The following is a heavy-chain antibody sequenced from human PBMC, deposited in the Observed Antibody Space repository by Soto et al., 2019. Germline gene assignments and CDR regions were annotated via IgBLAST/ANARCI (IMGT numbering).Heavy chain of an antibody. D-gene: IGHD2-21*02. Sequence: QITLKESGPTLVKPTQTLTLTCTFSGFSLSTGGVGVGWIRQPPGKALEWLALIYWDDDKRYSPSLKSRLTLPKATSKNQVVLTMTNMDPVDTATYYCAHSRCGGDCLQSYSSHYYYGVDVWGQGTTVTVSS. V-gene: IGHV2-5*02. CDR2: IYWDDDK. CDR3: AHSRCGGDCLQSYSSHYYYGVDV. CDR1: GFSLSTGGVG. J-gene: IGHJ6*02.